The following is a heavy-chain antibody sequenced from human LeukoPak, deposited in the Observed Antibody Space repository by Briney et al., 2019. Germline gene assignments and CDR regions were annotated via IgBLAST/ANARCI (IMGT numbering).Heavy chain of an antibody. CDR1: GDSISNHNYF. CDR2: IHYIGST. CDR3: ATSVYSSGWHPFFDY. D-gene: IGHD6-19*01. Sequence: PSETLSLTCTVSGDSISNHNYFWGWIRQPPGKGLEWIGSIHYIGSTYFNLSPKSRVTVSVDTSKNHFSLKLSSVTAADTGVYYCATSVYSSGWHPFFDYWGQGAPVIVSS. V-gene: IGHV4-39*02. J-gene: IGHJ4*02.